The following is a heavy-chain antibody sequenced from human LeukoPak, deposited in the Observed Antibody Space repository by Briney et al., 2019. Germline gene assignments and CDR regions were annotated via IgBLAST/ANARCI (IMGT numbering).Heavy chain of an antibody. D-gene: IGHD3-22*01. CDR1: GFTVSSNY. CDR2: IYSGGST. Sequence: GGSLRLSCAASGFTVSSNYMSWVRQAPGKGLEWVSVIYSGGSTYDADSVKGRFTISRDNSKNTLYLQMNSLRAEDTAVYYCARVFGWGLLLGAFDIWGQGTMVTVSS. V-gene: IGHV3-66*01. CDR3: ARVFGWGLLLGAFDI. J-gene: IGHJ3*02.